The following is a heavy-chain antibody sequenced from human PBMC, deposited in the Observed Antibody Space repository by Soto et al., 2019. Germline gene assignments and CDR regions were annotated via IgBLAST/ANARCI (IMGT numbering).Heavy chain of an antibody. V-gene: IGHV1-18*01. Sequence: ASVKVSCKASGYTFTSYGISWVRQAPGQGLEWMGWISAYNGNTNYAQKLQGRVTMTTDTSTSTAYMELRSLKASDTAMYYCARPHYYYYYMDVWGKGTTVTVSS. J-gene: IGHJ6*03. CDR1: GYTFTSYG. CDR3: ARPHYYYYYMDV. CDR2: ISAYNGNT.